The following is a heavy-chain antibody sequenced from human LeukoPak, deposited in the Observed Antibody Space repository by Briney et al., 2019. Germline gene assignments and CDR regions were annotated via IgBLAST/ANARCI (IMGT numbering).Heavy chain of an antibody. D-gene: IGHD6-19*01. J-gene: IGHJ2*01. V-gene: IGHV1-2*06. CDR3: ARGGRAGSVAGNWYFDL. CDR2: INPNSGGT. Sequence: ASVKVSCKASGYTFTGYYMHWVRQAPGQGLEWMGRINPNSGGTNYAQKFQGRVTMTRDTSISTAYMELSRLRSDDTAVYYCARGGRAGSVAGNWYFDLWGRGTLVTASS. CDR1: GYTFTGYY.